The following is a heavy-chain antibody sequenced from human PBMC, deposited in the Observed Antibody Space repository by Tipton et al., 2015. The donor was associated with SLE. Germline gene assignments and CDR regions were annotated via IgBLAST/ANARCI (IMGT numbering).Heavy chain of an antibody. V-gene: IGHV4-59*01. J-gene: IGHJ5*02. CDR2: VYYSGTT. Sequence: TLSLTCTVSGSSITAYYWTWIRQPPSKGLEWIGYVYYSGTTNYNPSLKSRVTISVDTSKNQFSLKLSSVTAADTAVYYCARDSGGGYNGFDPWGQGTLVTVSS. D-gene: IGHD2-15*01. CDR3: ARDSGGGYNGFDP. CDR1: GSSITAYY.